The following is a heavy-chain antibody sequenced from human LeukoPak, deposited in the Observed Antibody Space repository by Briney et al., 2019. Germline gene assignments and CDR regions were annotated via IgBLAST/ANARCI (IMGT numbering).Heavy chain of an antibody. V-gene: IGHV4-59*12. CDR3: ARVVGEYDAFDI. J-gene: IGHJ3*02. D-gene: IGHD4-17*01. Sequence: SETLSLTCTVSGGSISSYYWSWIRQPPGKGLEWIGYIYYSGSTNYNPSLKSRVTISVDKSKNQFSLKLSSVTAAGTAVYYCARVVGEYDAFDIWGQGTMVTVSS. CDR1: GGSISSYY. CDR2: IYYSGST.